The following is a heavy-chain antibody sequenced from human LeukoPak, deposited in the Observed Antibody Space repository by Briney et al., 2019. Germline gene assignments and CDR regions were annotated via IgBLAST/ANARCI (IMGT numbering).Heavy chain of an antibody. J-gene: IGHJ6*03. Sequence: PGGSLRLSCAASGFTFNNYAMSWFRQAPGKGLEWVGFIRSKAYGGTTEYAASVKGRFTISRDDSKSIAYLQMNSLKTEDTAVYYCTRARSRIQLWLESSYYYMDVWGKGTTVTVSS. CDR3: TRARSRIQLWLESSYYYMDV. D-gene: IGHD5-18*01. V-gene: IGHV3-49*03. CDR1: GFTFNNYA. CDR2: IRSKAYGGTT.